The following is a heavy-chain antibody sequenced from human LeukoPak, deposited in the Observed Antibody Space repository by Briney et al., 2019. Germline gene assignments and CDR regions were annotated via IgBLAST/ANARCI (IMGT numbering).Heavy chain of an antibody. CDR1: GGSISSGGYY. J-gene: IGHJ4*02. V-gene: IGHV4-30-4*01. Sequence: SETLSLTCTVSGGSISSGGYYWSWIRQPPGEGLEWIGYIYYSGSTYYNPSLQSRIATSVDTSKNQFSLQLSSVTAADTAVYYCARSPGFFFDYWGQGTLVTVSS. D-gene: IGHD3-10*01. CDR2: IYYSGST. CDR3: ARSPGFFFDY.